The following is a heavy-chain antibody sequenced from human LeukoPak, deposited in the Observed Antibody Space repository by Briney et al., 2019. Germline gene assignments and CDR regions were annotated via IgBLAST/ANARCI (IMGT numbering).Heavy chain of an antibody. CDR3: AGRPHYRYCSSTSCPSWFDP. CDR1: GYRFTNYW. V-gene: IGHV5-51*01. CDR2: IYPGDSDT. Sequence: PGESLQISCQGSGYRFTNYWIAWVRQMPGKGLEWMGIIYPGDSDTRYRPSFQDQVTISADKSISTAYLQWSSLKASDTAMYYCAGRPHYRYCSSTSCPSWFDPWGQGTLVTVSS. J-gene: IGHJ5*02. D-gene: IGHD2-2*01.